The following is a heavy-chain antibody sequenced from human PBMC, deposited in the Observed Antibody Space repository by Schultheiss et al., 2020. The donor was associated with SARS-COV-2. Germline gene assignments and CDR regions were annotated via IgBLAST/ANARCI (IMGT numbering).Heavy chain of an antibody. V-gene: IGHV3-11*04. J-gene: IGHJ2*01. CDR2: ISSSGSTI. D-gene: IGHD6-19*01. Sequence: GGSLRLSCAASGFTFSDYYMSWIRQAPGKGLEWVSYISSSGSTIYYADSVKGRFTISRDNAKNTLYLQMNSLKTEDTAVYYCAREGYSSGWYNWYFDLWGRGTLVTVSS. CDR1: GFTFSDYY. CDR3: AREGYSSGWYNWYFDL.